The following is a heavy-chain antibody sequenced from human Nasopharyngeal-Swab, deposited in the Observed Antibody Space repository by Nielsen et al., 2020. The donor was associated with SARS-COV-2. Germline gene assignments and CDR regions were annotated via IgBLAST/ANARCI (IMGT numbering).Heavy chain of an antibody. V-gene: IGHV4-34*01. Sequence: PGKGLEWIGEINHSGSTNYNPSLKSRVTISVDTSKNQFSLKLSSVTAADTAVYYCASSSWDSWFDPWGQGTLVTVSS. J-gene: IGHJ5*02. CDR2: INHSGST. D-gene: IGHD6-13*01. CDR3: ASSSWDSWFDP.